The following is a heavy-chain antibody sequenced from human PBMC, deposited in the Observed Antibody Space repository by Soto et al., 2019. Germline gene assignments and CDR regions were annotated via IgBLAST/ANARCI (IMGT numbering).Heavy chain of an antibody. CDR2: ISGSGGST. CDR1: GFTFSSYA. J-gene: IGHJ4*02. V-gene: IGHV3-23*01. D-gene: IGHD1-26*01. Sequence: EVQLLESGGGLVQPGGSLRLSCAASGFTFSSYAMSWVRQAPGKGLEWVSDISGSGGSTYYADSVKGRFTISRDNSKNTLYLQMNSLRAEDTAVYYCAKDGTIVGATGGLDYWGQGTLVTVSS. CDR3: AKDGTIVGATGGLDY.